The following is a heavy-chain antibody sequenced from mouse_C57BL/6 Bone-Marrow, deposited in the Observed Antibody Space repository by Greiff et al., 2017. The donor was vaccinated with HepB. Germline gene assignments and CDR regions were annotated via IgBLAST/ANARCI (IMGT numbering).Heavy chain of an antibody. D-gene: IGHD1-1*01. CDR3: ARYFTYYYSYYYAMDY. J-gene: IGHJ4*01. CDR1: GFTFTDYY. CDR2: IRNKANGYTT. Sequence: EVQLQESGGGLVQPGGSLSLSCAASGFTFTDYYMSWVRQPPGKALEWLGFIRNKANGYTTEYSASVKGRFTISRDNSQIILYLQMNALRAEDIATYYCARYFTYYYSYYYAMDYWGQGTSVTVSS. V-gene: IGHV7-3*01.